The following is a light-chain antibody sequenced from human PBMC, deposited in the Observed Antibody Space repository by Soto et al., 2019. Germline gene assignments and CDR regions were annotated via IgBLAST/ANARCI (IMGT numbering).Light chain of an antibody. Sequence: EVELTQSPATLSLSPGERATLSFRASQSVSSSYLAWYQQKPGQAPRLLIYGASTRATGIPARFSGSGSGTEFTLTISSLQSEDFAVYYCQQYNNWPPITFGQGTRLEIK. CDR3: QQYNNWPPIT. CDR2: GAS. V-gene: IGKV3D-15*01. J-gene: IGKJ5*01. CDR1: QSVSSSY.